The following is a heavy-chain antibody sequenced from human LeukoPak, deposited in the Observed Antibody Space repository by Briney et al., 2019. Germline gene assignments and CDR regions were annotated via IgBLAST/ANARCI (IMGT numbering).Heavy chain of an antibody. Sequence: SETLSLSCTVSGGSISSYYRSWIRQPPGKGLEWIGYIYYSGSTKYNPSLKSGVTTSVETSKNQSSLKQSSVTAADTAVYYCARGPSYDYVWGSYPYYFAYGGQGTLVTVSS. V-gene: IGHV4-59*08. CDR3: ARGPSYDYVWGSYPYYFAY. CDR2: IYYSGST. CDR1: GGSISSYY. J-gene: IGHJ4*02. D-gene: IGHD3-16*01.